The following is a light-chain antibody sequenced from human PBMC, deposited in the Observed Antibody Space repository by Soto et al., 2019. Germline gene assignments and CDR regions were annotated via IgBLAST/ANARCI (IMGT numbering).Light chain of an antibody. CDR1: QNINSY. Sequence: DIQVTQSPSSLSASVGDRVTITCRASQNINSYLNWYQQKPGKAPKVLIYAASSLQSGVPSRFSGSGSGTDFTLTISSLQPEDFGTYYCQQSFSILWTFDQGTKVDIK. J-gene: IGKJ1*01. CDR3: QQSFSILWT. V-gene: IGKV1-39*01. CDR2: AAS.